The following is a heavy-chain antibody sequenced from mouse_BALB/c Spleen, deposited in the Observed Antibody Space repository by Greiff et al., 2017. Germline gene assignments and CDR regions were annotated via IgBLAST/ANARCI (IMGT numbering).Heavy chain of an antibody. CDR1: GFTFSSYT. Sequence: EVKLMESGGGLVKPGGSLKLSCAASGFTFSSYTMSWVRQTPEKRLEWVATISSGGSYTYYPDSVKGRFTISRDNAKNTLYLQMSSLKSEDTAMYYCTREDYRYDGGYAMDYWGQGTSVTVSS. D-gene: IGHD2-14*01. V-gene: IGHV5-6-4*01. J-gene: IGHJ4*01. CDR3: TREDYRYDGGYAMDY. CDR2: ISSGGSYT.